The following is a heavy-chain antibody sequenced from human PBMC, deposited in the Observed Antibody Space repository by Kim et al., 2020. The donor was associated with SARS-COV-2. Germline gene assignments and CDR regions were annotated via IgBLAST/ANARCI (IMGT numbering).Heavy chain of an antibody. Sequence: SVKVSCKASGGTFSSYAISWVRQAPGQGLEWMGGIIPIFGTANYAQKFQGRVTITADESTSTAYMELSSLRSEDTAVYYCAGNEEYYDFWSGWGQGTLVTVSS. CDR1: GGTFSSYA. CDR3: AGNEEYYDFWSG. D-gene: IGHD3-3*01. J-gene: IGHJ4*02. V-gene: IGHV1-69*13. CDR2: IIPIFGTA.